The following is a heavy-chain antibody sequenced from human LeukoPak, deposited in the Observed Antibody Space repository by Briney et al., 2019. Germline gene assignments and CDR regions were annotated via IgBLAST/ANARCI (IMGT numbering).Heavy chain of an antibody. Sequence: ASVKVPCKASGYTFTGYYMHWVRQAPGQGLEWMGWINPNSGGTNYAQKFQGRVTMTRDTSISTAYMELSRLRSDDTAVYYCARDLFGSGKGYYYGMDVWGQGTTVTVSS. V-gene: IGHV1-2*02. CDR1: GYTFTGYY. CDR2: INPNSGGT. D-gene: IGHD3-10*01. J-gene: IGHJ6*02. CDR3: ARDLFGSGKGYYYGMDV.